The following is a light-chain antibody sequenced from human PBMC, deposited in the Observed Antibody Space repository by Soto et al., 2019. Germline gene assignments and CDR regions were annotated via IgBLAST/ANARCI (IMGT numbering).Light chain of an antibody. V-gene: IGLV3-21*02. CDR2: DDS. CDR3: QVWESSTDHWV. Sequence: SYELTQPPSVSVAPGQTARVSCGGANIGVKSVHWYQHQPGQAPVVVVYDDSERPSGIPERFSGSNSGNTATLTISRVEAGDEADYYCQVWESSTDHWVFGGGTQLTVL. J-gene: IGLJ3*02. CDR1: NIGVKS.